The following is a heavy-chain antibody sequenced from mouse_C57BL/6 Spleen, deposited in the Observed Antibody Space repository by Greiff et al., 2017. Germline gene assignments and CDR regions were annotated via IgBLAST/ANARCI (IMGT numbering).Heavy chain of an antibody. CDR2: INYDGSST. CDR3: ARVRIVFPFDY. CDR1: GFTFSDYY. J-gene: IGHJ2*01. V-gene: IGHV5-16*01. Sequence: EVQVVESEGGLVQPGRSLKLSCTASGFTFSDYYMAWVRQVPEKGLEWVANINYDGSSTYYLDSLKSRFIISRDNAKNILYLQMSSLKSEDTATYDSARVRIVFPFDYWGQGTTLTVAS.